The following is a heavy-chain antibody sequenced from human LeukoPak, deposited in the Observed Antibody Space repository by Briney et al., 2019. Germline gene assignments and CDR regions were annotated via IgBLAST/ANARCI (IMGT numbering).Heavy chain of an antibody. CDR2: IYYSGST. J-gene: IGHJ5*02. CDR1: GGSISSGDYY. CDR3: ARGRAVVVVPANWFDP. V-gene: IGHV4-30-4*08. Sequence: SQTLSLTCTVSGGSISSGDYYWGWIRQPPGKGLEWIGYIYYSGSTYYNPSLKSRVTISVDTSKNQFSLKLSSVTAADTAVYYCARGRAVVVVPANWFDPWGQGTLVTVSS. D-gene: IGHD2-2*01.